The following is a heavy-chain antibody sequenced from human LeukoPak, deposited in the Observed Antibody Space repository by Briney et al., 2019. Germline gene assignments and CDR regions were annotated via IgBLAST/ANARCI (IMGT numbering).Heavy chain of an antibody. D-gene: IGHD2-2*01. V-gene: IGHV3-33*08. CDR2: IWYDGSNK. CDR1: GFTFSSYS. J-gene: IGHJ4*02. CDR3: ARDGPYCSSTSCPVRDLDY. Sequence: PGGSLRLSCAASGFTFSSYSMNWVRQAPGKGLEWVAVIWYDGSNKYYADSVKGRFTISRDNSKNTLYLQMNSLRAEDTAVYYCARDGPYCSSTSCPVRDLDYWGQGTLVTVSS.